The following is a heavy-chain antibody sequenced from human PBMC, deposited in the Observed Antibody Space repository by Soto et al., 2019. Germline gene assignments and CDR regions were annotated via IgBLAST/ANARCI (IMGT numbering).Heavy chain of an antibody. J-gene: IGHJ4*02. CDR3: ARDSPQQLVPFDY. CDR2: IYYSGST. CDR1: GCSVSSGSYY. V-gene: IGHV4-61*01. D-gene: IGHD6-13*01. Sequence: SETLSLTCTVSGCSVSSGSYYWSWIRQPPGKGLEWIGYIYYSGSTNYNPSLKSRVTISVDTSKNQFSLKLSSVTAADTAVYYCARDSPQQLVPFDYWGQGTLVTVSS.